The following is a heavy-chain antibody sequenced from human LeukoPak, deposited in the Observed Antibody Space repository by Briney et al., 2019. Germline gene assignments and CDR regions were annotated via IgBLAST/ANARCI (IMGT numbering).Heavy chain of an antibody. J-gene: IGHJ4*02. Sequence: KTSETLSLTCTVSGGSISTDYWNWIRQPPGKGLEWIGYIHYTGRTNYNPSLKSRLTISIDTSKNQFSLTLTSVTAADTAVYYCARDGYSAHDGLWGQGTLVTVSS. V-gene: IGHV4-59*01. D-gene: IGHD5-12*01. CDR3: ARDGYSAHDGL. CDR2: IHYTGRT. CDR1: GGSISTDY.